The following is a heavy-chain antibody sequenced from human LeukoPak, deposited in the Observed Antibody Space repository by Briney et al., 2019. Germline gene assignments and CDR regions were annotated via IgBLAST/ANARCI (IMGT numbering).Heavy chain of an antibody. CDR3: ARHQCSGGRCNSVDWFDP. Sequence: SETLSLTCTVSGGSISSSSYYWGWIRQPPGKGLEWIGSIYYSGTTYYNPSLKSRVTVSVDTSNNQFSLKLDSVSAADTAIYYCARHQCSGGRCNSVDWFDPWGQGMLVTVSS. CDR1: GGSISSSSYY. V-gene: IGHV4-39*01. CDR2: IYYSGTT. J-gene: IGHJ5*02. D-gene: IGHD2-15*01.